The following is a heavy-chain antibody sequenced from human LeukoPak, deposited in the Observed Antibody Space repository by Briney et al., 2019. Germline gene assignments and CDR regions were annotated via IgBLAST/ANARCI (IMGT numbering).Heavy chain of an antibody. V-gene: IGHV4-59*01. D-gene: IGHD2-8*01. CDR3: ARVREYCTNGVCYPYLDY. J-gene: IGHJ4*02. CDR2: IYYSGST. CDR1: GGSISSYY. Sequence: PSESLSLTCTVSGGSISSYYWNWIRQPPGKGLEWVGYIYYSGSTNYNPSLKSRVTMSEDTSRNQLSLKLSSVTAADTAVYYCARVREYCTNGVCYPYLDYWGQGTLVTVSS.